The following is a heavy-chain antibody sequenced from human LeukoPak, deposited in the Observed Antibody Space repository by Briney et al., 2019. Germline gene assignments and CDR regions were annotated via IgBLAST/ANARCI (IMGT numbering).Heavy chain of an antibody. CDR3: LVTTRSRGFDY. J-gene: IGHJ4*02. D-gene: IGHD1/OR15-1a*01. V-gene: IGHV3-7*01. CDR1: GFTFSSYW. Sequence: GGSLRLSCAASGFTFSSYWMSWVRQAPGKGLEWVANIRQDGSVQNYVDSVKGRFSISRDNPKNSVYLQMSSLRAEDTAVYYCLVTTRSRGFDYWGQGTLVTVSS. CDR2: IRQDGSVQ.